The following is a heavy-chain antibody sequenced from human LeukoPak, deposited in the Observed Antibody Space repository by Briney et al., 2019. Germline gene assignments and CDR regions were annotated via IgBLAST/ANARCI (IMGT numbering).Heavy chain of an antibody. J-gene: IGHJ4*02. D-gene: IGHD1-26*01. CDR2: ISYDGSNK. V-gene: IGHV3-30-3*01. Sequence: GRSLRLSCAASGFTFSSYAMHWVRQAPGKGLEWVAVISYDGSNKYYADSVKGRFTLSRDNSKNTLYLQMNSLRAEDTAVYYCARDFGPGIVGAPGDYWGQGTLVTVSS. CDR3: ARDFGPGIVGAPGDY. CDR1: GFTFSSYA.